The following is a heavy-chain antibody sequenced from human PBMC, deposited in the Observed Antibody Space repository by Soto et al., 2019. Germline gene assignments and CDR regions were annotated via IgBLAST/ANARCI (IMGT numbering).Heavy chain of an antibody. CDR3: ARRVAARRWFDP. Sequence: PSETLSLTCAVYGGSFSGYYWSWIRQPPGKGLEWIGEINHSGSTNYNPSLKSRVTISVDTSKNQFSLKLSSVTAADTAVYYCARRVAARRWFDPWGQGTLVTVSS. J-gene: IGHJ5*02. V-gene: IGHV4-34*01. D-gene: IGHD6-6*01. CDR1: GGSFSGYY. CDR2: INHSGST.